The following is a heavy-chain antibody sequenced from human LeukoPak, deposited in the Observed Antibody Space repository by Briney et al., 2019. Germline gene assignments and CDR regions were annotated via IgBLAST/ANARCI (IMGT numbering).Heavy chain of an antibody. D-gene: IGHD2-15*01. Sequence: GASVKVSCKASGYTFTGYYMHWVGQAPGQGREWMGIINPSGGSTSYAQQFQGRVTMTRDTSTSTVYMELSSLRSEDTAVYYCARKAGYCSGGSCSNWFDPWGQGTLVTVSS. CDR3: ARKAGYCSGGSCSNWFDP. V-gene: IGHV1-46*03. CDR2: INPSGGST. J-gene: IGHJ5*02. CDR1: GYTFTGYY.